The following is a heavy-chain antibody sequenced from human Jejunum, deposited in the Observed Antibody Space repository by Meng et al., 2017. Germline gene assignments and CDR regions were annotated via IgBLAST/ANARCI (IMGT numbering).Heavy chain of an antibody. CDR2: IESDGITT. J-gene: IGHJ4*02. CDR1: GFTFSRAW. CDR3: ARDDYGSIDY. D-gene: IGHD3-10*01. V-gene: IGHV3-74*01. Sequence: VELVGFGGGLVPPGGSLRLSCAASGFTFSRAWMFWVRQVPGKGLMWVSRIESDGITTGYADSVKGRFTISRDNAQNTVYLQMNSLRAEDTAVYYCARDDYGSIDYWGQGTLVTVSS.